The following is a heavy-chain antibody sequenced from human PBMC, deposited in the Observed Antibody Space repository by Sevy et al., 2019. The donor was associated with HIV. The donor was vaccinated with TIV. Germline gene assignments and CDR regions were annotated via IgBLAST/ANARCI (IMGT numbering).Heavy chain of an antibody. V-gene: IGHV3-23*01. CDR2: ISHTGDNI. D-gene: IGHD3-3*01. J-gene: IGHJ4*02. CDR3: AGRKVGDFWSGSLRGPWAGGPLFDY. Sequence: GGSLRLSCAASGITFSSYAVTWVRQAPGKGLEWVSSISHTGDNIYYADSVRGRFTMSRDNSKSTLYLHMSSLRAEDTAVYYCAGRKVGDFWSGSLRGPWAGGPLFDYWGQGTLVTVSS. CDR1: GITFSSYA.